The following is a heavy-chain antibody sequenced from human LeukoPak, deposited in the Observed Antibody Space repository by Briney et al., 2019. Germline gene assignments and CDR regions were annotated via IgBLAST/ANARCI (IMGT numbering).Heavy chain of an antibody. D-gene: IGHD5-18*01. CDR2: ISGSGGST. CDR3: AKDGGYSYGYYYYYGMDV. CDR1: GFTFSSYA. Sequence: PEGSLRLSCAASGFTFSSYAMSWVRQAPGKGLEWVSAISGSGGSTYYADSVKGRFTIPRDNSKNTLYLQMNSLRAEDTAVYYCAKDGGYSYGYYYYYGMDVWGQGTTVTVSS. J-gene: IGHJ6*02. V-gene: IGHV3-23*01.